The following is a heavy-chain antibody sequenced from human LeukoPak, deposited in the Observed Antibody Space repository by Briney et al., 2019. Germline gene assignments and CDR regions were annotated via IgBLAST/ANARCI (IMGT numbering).Heavy chain of an antibody. V-gene: IGHV3-7*05. CDR3: ARYYNWNSLDY. CDR1: GFTFSSFW. Sequence: GGSLRLSCAASGFTFSSFWMSWVRQAPGKGPAWVANVKLDGSDKYYVDSVKGRFTISRDNAKNSLYLQMNSLRAEDTAVYYCARYYNWNSLDYWGQGTLVTVSS. J-gene: IGHJ4*02. CDR2: VKLDGSDK. D-gene: IGHD1-20*01.